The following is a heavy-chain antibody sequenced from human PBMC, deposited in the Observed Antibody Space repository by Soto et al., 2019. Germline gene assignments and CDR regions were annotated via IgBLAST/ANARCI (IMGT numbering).Heavy chain of an antibody. CDR3: AREGVDSDVVTFFDY. D-gene: IGHD5-18*01. V-gene: IGHV1-69*13. CDR2: IIPIFDTA. J-gene: IGHJ4*02. Sequence: SVKVSCKASGGTLSNYAISWLRQAPGQGPEWMGSIIPIFDTANYAQKFQGRVTITADESTSTVYMELSSLRSEDTAVYYCAREGVDSDVVTFFDYWGQGTLVTVSS. CDR1: GGTLSNYA.